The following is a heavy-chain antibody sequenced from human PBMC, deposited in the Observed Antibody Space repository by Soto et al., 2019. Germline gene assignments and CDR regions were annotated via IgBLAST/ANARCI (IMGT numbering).Heavy chain of an antibody. V-gene: IGHV1-3*01. CDR2: INAGNGNT. J-gene: IGHJ5*02. CDR3: ARGLYADSAWFDP. CDR1: GYTFTSFA. D-gene: IGHD2-8*01. Sequence: APVKVSCKASGYTFTSFAMHWGAPAPGQRLEWMGWINAGNGNTKYSQKFQGRVTITRDTSASTAYMELSSLRSEDTAVYYCARGLYADSAWFDPWGQGTLVTVSS.